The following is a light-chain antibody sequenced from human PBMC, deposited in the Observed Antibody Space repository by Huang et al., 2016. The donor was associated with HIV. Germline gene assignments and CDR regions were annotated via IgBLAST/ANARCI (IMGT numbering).Light chain of an antibody. V-gene: IGKV3-20*01. CDR2: GAS. CDR1: ETVSADY. J-gene: IGKJ2*01. Sequence: IVLTQSPGTLSLSPGERATLSCRASETVSADYLARYQQRPGQPPRLLIYGASIRAPGIPDKFRGAGSETDFTLTIDRLEPEDFAVYYCQHFGTSYTFGQGTKVDIK. CDR3: QHFGTSYT.